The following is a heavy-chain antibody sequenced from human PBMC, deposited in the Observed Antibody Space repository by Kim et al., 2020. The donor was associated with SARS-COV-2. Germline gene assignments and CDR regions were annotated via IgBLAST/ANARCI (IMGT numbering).Heavy chain of an antibody. CDR3: ARDADGVGGNFDY. D-gene: IGHD3-10*01. V-gene: IGHV4-31*01. J-gene: IGHJ4*02. Sequence: YYNPSLKSQVTISTDTPKNQFSLKLSCVAAADTAVYYCARDADGVGGNFDYWGQGTLVSVSS.